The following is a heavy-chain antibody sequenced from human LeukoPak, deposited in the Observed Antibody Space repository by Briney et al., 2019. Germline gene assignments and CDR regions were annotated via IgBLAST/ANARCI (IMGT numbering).Heavy chain of an antibody. D-gene: IGHD5-18*01. V-gene: IGHV1-8*02. CDR1: GYTFTSYG. CDR3: ARGGAAMVTTFDY. CDR2: MNPNSGNT. Sequence: ASVKVSCKASGYTFTSYGISWVRQATGQGLEWMGWMNPNSGNTGYAQKFQGRVTMTRNTSISTAYMELSSLRSEDTAVYYCARGGAAMVTTFDYWGQGTLVTVSS. J-gene: IGHJ4*02.